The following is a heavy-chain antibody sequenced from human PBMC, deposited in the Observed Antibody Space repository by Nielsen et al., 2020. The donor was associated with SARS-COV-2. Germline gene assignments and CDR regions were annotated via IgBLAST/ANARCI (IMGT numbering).Heavy chain of an antibody. Sequence: GESLKISCAASGFTFSDYYMSWIRQAPGKGLEWLSYISSTTFYTDYADSVKGRFSISRDNAKNLLYLQMDSLRAEDTAVYYCARGYKADDYWGQGTLVTVSS. CDR3: ARGYKADDY. CDR2: ISSTTFYT. CDR1: GFTFSDYY. D-gene: IGHD5-18*01. J-gene: IGHJ4*02. V-gene: IGHV3-11*05.